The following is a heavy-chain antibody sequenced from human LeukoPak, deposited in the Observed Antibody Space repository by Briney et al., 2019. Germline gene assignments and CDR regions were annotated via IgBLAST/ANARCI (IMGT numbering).Heavy chain of an antibody. V-gene: IGHV1-69*01. CDR2: IIPIFGTA. CDR1: GGTFSSYA. CDR3: AREGGYSYGEIDY. J-gene: IGHJ4*02. Sequence: GSSVKVSCKASGGTFSSYAISWVRQAPGQGLEWMGGIIPIFGTANYAQKLQGRVTITPDESKSTAYMELSSLRSEDTAVYYCAREGGYSYGEIDYWGQGTLVTVSS. D-gene: IGHD5-18*01.